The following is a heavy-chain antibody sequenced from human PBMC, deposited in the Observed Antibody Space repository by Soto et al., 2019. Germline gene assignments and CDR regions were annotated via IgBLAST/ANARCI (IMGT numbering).Heavy chain of an antibody. D-gene: IGHD2-2*01. CDR3: ARDNLGYCSSTSCYAGYYYYGMDV. V-gene: IGHV1-69*13. CDR2: IIPIFGTA. CDR1: GGTFSSYA. Sequence: ASVKVSCKASGGTFSSYAISWVRQAPGQGLEWKGGIIPIFGTANYAQKLQGRVTITADESTSTAYMELSSLRSEDTAVYYCARDNLGYCSSTSCYAGYYYYGMDVWGQGTTVTVSS. J-gene: IGHJ6*02.